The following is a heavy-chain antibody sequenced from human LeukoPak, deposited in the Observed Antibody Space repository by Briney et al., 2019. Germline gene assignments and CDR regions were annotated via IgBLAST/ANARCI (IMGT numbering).Heavy chain of an antibody. CDR3: AKGRYGANSGTFDY. Sequence: GGSLRLSCAASKFTASKFTFSSYVMSWVRQAPEKGLEWVSAISGSGGSTSYADSVKGRFTVSRDNSKNTLYLQMNSLRAEDAAVYYCAKGRYGANSGTFDYWGQGTLVTVSS. J-gene: IGHJ4*02. CDR2: ISGSGGST. V-gene: IGHV3-23*01. CDR1: KFTASKFTFSSYV. D-gene: IGHD4/OR15-4a*01.